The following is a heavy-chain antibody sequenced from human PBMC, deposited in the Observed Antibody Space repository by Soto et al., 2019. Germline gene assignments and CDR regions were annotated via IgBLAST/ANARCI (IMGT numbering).Heavy chain of an antibody. CDR1: GGTFSSYA. D-gene: IGHD3-10*01. V-gene: IGHV1-69*12. Sequence: QVQLVQSGAEVKKPGSSVKVSCKASGGTFSSYAISWVRQAPGPGLAWMGGIIPIFGTANYAQKFQGRVTITADESTSTAYMELSSLRPEDTAVYYCARGTGTLRNTHNWFDPWGQGTLVTVSS. J-gene: IGHJ5*02. CDR2: IIPIFGTA. CDR3: ARGTGTLRNTHNWFDP.